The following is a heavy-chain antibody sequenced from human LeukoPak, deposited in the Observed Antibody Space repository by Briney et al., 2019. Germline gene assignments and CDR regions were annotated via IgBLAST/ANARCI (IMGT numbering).Heavy chain of an antibody. D-gene: IGHD6-6*01. V-gene: IGHV1-69*01. CDR3: ARDQGLYGSSSYYYYYMDV. CDR1: GGTFSSYA. Sequence: ASVKVSCKASGGTFSSYAISWVRQAPGQGLEWMGGIIPIFGTANYAQKFQGRVTMTADESTSTAYMELSSLRSEDTAVYYCARDQGLYGSSSYYYYYMDVWGKGTTVTVSS. CDR2: IIPIFGTA. J-gene: IGHJ6*03.